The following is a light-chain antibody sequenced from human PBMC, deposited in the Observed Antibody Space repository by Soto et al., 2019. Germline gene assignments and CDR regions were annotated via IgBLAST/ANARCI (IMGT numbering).Light chain of an antibody. CDR1: SSDVGGYNY. Sequence: QSALTQPPSASASPGQSVTISCTGTSSDVGGYNYVSWYQQHPGKAPKLMIYEVSERPSGVPDRFSGSKSGNTASLTVSGLQAEDEADYYCSSYGGSNNFVFGTGTEVTVL. J-gene: IGLJ1*01. CDR2: EVS. CDR3: SSYGGSNNFV. V-gene: IGLV2-8*01.